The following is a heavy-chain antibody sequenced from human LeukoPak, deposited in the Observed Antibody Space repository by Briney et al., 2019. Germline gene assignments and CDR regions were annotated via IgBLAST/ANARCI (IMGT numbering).Heavy chain of an antibody. CDR1: GASIRSDSNS. CDR3: ARVSGYCSGGACYSRRHFDH. D-gene: IGHD2-15*01. Sequence: SETLSLTCSVSGASIRSDSNSWKWIRQPAGRELEWIGHIYSSGSTNYNPSLKSRVTISVDRSQNQFSLRLNSVTAADTAVYYCARVSGYCSGGACYSRRHFDHWGQGTLVTVSS. CDR2: IYSSGST. J-gene: IGHJ4*02. V-gene: IGHV4-61*09.